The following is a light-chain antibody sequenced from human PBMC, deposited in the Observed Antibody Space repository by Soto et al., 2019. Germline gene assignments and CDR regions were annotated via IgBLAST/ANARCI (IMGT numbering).Light chain of an antibody. J-gene: IGLJ1*01. V-gene: IGLV2-8*01. CDR1: SSDIGGYNS. CDR3: SSYTDRKNLV. CDR2: DVT. Sequence: QSALTQSPSASGSPGQSVTISCTGTSSDIGGYNSVSWYQQHPGKAPKVMIYDVTKRPSGVPDRFSGSKSGNTASLTVSALQADDEADYYCSSYTDRKNLVLGTGKKVTV.